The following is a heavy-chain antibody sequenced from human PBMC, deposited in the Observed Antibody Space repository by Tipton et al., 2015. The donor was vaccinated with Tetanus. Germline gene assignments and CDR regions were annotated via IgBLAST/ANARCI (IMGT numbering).Heavy chain of an antibody. V-gene: IGHV3-33*06. CDR3: AKVRGTLRYSFDS. Sequence: SLRLSCEASGFRFSSYGMHWVRQAPGKGLEWVAVIWYDGSKTYYADSVKGRFTTSRDDSKSTLFLHMTSLRVEDTAVYYCAKVRGTLRYSFDSWGQGTLVTVSS. J-gene: IGHJ5*01. CDR1: GFRFSSYG. D-gene: IGHD1-26*01. CDR2: IWYDGSKT.